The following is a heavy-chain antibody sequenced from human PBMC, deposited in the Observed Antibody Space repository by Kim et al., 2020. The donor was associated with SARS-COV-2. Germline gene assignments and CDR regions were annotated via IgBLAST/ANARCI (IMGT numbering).Heavy chain of an antibody. Sequence: SETLSLTCTVSGGSISSYYWSWIRQPPGKGLEWIGYIYYSGSTNYNPSLKSRVTISVDTSKNQFSLKLSSVTAADTAVYYCARRSLGYCSGGSCYSGFDYWGQGTLVTVSS. V-gene: IGHV4-59*08. CDR2: IYYSGST. CDR3: ARRSLGYCSGGSCYSGFDY. D-gene: IGHD2-15*01. J-gene: IGHJ4*02. CDR1: GGSISSYY.